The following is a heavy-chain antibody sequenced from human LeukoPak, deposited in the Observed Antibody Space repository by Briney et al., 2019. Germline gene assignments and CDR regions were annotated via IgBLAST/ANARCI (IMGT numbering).Heavy chain of an antibody. Sequence: ASVKVSFKASGYTFTSYYMHWVRQAPGQGLEWMGIINPSGGSTSYAQKFQGRVTMTRDTSTSTVYMELSSLRSEDMAVYYCARDHIVVVPAAMENYYYYGMDVWGKGTTVTVSS. CDR3: ARDHIVVVPAAMENYYYYGMDV. CDR1: GYTFTSYY. D-gene: IGHD2-2*01. V-gene: IGHV1-46*01. CDR2: INPSGGST. J-gene: IGHJ6*04.